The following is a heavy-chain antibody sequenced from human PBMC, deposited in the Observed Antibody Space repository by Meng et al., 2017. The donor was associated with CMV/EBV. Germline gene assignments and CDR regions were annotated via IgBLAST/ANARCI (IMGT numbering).Heavy chain of an antibody. D-gene: IGHD5-12*01. CDR2: IKQDGSEK. V-gene: IGHV3-7*01. J-gene: IGHJ4*02. CDR1: GFTFSSYW. Sequence: GGSLRLSCAASGFTFSSYWMSWVRQAPGKGLEWVANIKQDGSEKYYVDSVKGRFTISRDNAKNSLYLQMNSLRAEDTAVYYCARERTYLRGYSGYDFRYFDYWGQGTLVTVS. CDR3: ARERTYLRGYSGYDFRYFDY.